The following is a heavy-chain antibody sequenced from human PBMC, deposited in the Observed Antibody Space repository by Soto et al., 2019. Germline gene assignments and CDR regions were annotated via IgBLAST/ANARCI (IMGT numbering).Heavy chain of an antibody. J-gene: IGHJ4*02. D-gene: IGHD3-22*01. V-gene: IGHV1-2*02. Sequence: ASLKVSWKASGYAFTGDYMHWVRQENGQGLEWMGWINPNSGGTNYAQKFQGRVTMTRDTSISTAYMELSRLRSDDTAVYYCARDSNYYDSSGLDYWGQGTLVTVSS. CDR2: INPNSGGT. CDR3: ARDSNYYDSSGLDY. CDR1: GYAFTGDY.